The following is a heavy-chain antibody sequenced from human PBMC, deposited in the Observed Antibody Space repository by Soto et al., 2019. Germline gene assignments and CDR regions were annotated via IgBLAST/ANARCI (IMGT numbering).Heavy chain of an antibody. J-gene: IGHJ3*02. CDR1: GGSFSGYY. CDR2: INHSGST. CDR3: ARDPEITGIAAAGTAFDI. V-gene: IGHV4-34*01. D-gene: IGHD6-13*01. Sequence: QVQLQQWGAGLLKPSETLSLTCAVYGGSFSGYYWSWIRQPPGKGLEWIGEINHSGSTNYNPSLKSRVTISVDKSKNQFSLKLSSVTAADTAVYYCARDPEITGIAAAGTAFDIWGQGTMVTVSS.